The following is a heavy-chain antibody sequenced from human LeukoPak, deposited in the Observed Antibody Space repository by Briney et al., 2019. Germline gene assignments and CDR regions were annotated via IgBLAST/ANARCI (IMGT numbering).Heavy chain of an antibody. CDR1: GFTFKNAW. Sequence: GGSLRLSCEASGFTFKNAWMHWVRQAPGKGLVWVSRINSDGINTSYADSVKGRFTISRDNAKNTLNLQMNSLRAEDTAVYYCARGGSYLSAFDIWGQGTMVTVSS. CDR2: INSDGINT. CDR3: ARGGSYLSAFDI. V-gene: IGHV3-74*01. D-gene: IGHD1-26*01. J-gene: IGHJ3*02.